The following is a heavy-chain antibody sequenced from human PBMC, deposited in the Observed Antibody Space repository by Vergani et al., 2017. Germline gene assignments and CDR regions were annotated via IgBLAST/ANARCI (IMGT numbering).Heavy chain of an antibody. Sequence: EVQLVESGGGLVQPGGSLRLSCAASGFTFSDHYMDWVRQAPGKGLEWVGRTRNKANSYTTEYAASVKGRFTISRDDSKNSLYLQMNGRKTEDTAVYYCARGGGGAAAGLLDYWGQGTLVTVSS. V-gene: IGHV3-72*01. CDR3: ARGGGGAAAGLLDY. J-gene: IGHJ4*02. D-gene: IGHD6-13*01. CDR2: TRNKANSYTT. CDR1: GFTFSDHY.